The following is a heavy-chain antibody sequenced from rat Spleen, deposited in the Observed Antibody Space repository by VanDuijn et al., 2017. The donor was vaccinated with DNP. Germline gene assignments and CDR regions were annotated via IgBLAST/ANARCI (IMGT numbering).Heavy chain of an antibody. CDR3: TRAGYYGYNYDWFAY. CDR1: GFSLTSYH. V-gene: IGHV2-32*01. J-gene: IGHJ3*01. CDR2: IWKHGAT. D-gene: IGHD1-9*01. Sequence: QVQLEESGPGLMQPSETLSLTCTVSGFSLTSYHVHWVRQPPGKGLEWMGVIWKHGATRYNSALKSRLSISRDTSKSQVFLKMNSLQTEDTAIYFCTRAGYYGYNYDWFAYWGQGTLVTVSS.